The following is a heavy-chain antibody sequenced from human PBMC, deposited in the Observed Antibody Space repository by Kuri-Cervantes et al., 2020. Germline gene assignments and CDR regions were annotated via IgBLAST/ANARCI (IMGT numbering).Heavy chain of an antibody. V-gene: IGHV4-39*07. CDR2: IYYSGST. CDR1: GGSISSSSYY. J-gene: IGHJ4*02. CDR3: AREDMMSSASTN. Sequence: GSLRLSCTVSGGSISSSSYYWGWIRQPTGKGLEWIGSIYYSGSTYYNPSLKSRVTISVDTSKNQFSLRLSSVTAADTDVYYCAREDMMSSASTNWGQGTLVTVSS. D-gene: IGHD6-25*01.